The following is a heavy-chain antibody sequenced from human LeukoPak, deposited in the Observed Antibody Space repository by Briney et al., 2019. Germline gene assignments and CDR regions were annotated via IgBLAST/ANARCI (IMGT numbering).Heavy chain of an antibody. J-gene: IGHJ6*03. CDR1: GGSFSSHY. D-gene: IGHD6-6*01. V-gene: IGHV4-59*11. Sequence: KPSETLSLTCTVSGGSFSSHYWSWIRQPPGKGLEWIGYIYYSGSTNYNPSLKSRVTITVDTSKNNFSVKRRSVTAADTAVYYCARDYSSSSGCYYYYYMVVGGKGTTGTVCS. CDR2: IYYSGST. CDR3: ARDYSSSSGCYYYYYMVV.